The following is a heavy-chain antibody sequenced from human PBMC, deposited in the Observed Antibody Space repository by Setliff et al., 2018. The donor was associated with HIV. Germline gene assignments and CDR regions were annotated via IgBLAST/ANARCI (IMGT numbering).Heavy chain of an antibody. J-gene: IGHJ4*02. CDR3: ARDRQDYSAGSYIYYFDY. CDR1: GYTFTSYG. CDR2: ISTHNDDT. Sequence: ASVKVSCKASGYTFTSYGISWVRQAPGQGLEWMGWISTHNDDTDYAQKFQGRVTMTRDTSTSTVYMELRSLRSDDTAVYYCARDRQDYSAGSYIYYFDYWGQGTLVTVS. D-gene: IGHD3-10*01. V-gene: IGHV1-18*01.